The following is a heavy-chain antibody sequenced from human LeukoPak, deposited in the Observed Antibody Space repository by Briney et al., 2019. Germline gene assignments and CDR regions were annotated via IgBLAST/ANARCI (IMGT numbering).Heavy chain of an antibody. J-gene: IGHJ4*02. CDR2: VSYGGST. Sequence: SETLSLTCTVSGGSISSYYWSWFRQPPGKGLEWIGYVSYGGSTNYSPSLKSRVTISVDTSKNQFSLKLSSVTAADTAVYYCARRELSSSSRFFDYWGQGTLVTVSS. V-gene: IGHV4-59*08. CDR1: GGSISSYY. D-gene: IGHD6-6*01. CDR3: ARRELSSSSRFFDY.